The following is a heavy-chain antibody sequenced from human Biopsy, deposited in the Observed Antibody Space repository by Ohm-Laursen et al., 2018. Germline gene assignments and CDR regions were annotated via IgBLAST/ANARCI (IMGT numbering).Heavy chain of an antibody. CDR3: ARGMRSSGWPYFDS. V-gene: IGHV3-23*01. CDR1: GFTFSSYG. Sequence: SLRLSCSAPGFTFSSYGMSWVRQAPGKGLEWVSAITDSGGSTFYADSVKGRFTISRDNSKNTLYLQMSSLRAEDTAIYYCARGMRSSGWPYFDSWGQGTLVTVSS. J-gene: IGHJ4*02. CDR2: ITDSGGST. D-gene: IGHD6-19*01.